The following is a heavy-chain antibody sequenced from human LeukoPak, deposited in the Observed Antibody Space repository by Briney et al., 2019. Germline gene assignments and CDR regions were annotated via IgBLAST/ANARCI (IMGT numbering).Heavy chain of an antibody. CDR2: ISGSGGST. CDR3: AKPLAARPFFDY. CDR1: GFTFSSYW. V-gene: IGHV3-23*01. J-gene: IGHJ4*02. Sequence: PGGSLRLSCAASGFTFSSYWMSWVRQAPGKGLEWVSAISGSGGSTYYADSVKGRFTISRDNSKNTLYLQMNSLRAEDTAVYYCAKPLAARPFFDYWGQGTLVTVSS. D-gene: IGHD6-6*01.